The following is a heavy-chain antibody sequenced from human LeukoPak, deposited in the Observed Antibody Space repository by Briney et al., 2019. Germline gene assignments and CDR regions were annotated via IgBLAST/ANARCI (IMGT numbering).Heavy chain of an antibody. D-gene: IGHD3-22*01. CDR3: AKQPDSSGFPSFFDY. CDR2: LSDSGGST. Sequence: PGGSLRLSCAASGFTFSNYAMTWVRQAPGKGLEWVSSLSDSGGSTYYADSVKGRFTISRDNSKDTLFLQMNGLRAEDTAVYYCAKQPDSSGFPSFFDYWGQGTLVTVSS. CDR1: GFTFSNYA. V-gene: IGHV3-23*01. J-gene: IGHJ4*02.